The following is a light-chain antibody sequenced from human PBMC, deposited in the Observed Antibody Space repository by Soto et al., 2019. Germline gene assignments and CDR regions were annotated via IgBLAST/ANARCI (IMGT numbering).Light chain of an antibody. Sequence: DIVLTQSPATLSLSPGQRATLSCRASQKISGYLAWYQQKPGQAPRLLIYDTSTRATGVPARFSGSRSGPEFTLTINSLQSEDFAIYYCQPYNNWPLTFGGGTKVDIK. CDR2: DTS. CDR3: QPYNNWPLT. J-gene: IGKJ4*01. V-gene: IGKV3-15*01. CDR1: QKISGY.